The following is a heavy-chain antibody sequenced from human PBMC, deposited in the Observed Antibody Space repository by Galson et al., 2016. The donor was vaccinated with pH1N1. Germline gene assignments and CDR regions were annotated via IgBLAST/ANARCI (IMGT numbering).Heavy chain of an antibody. D-gene: IGHD7-27*01. CDR1: GYIFTRDY. V-gene: IGHV1-46*03. J-gene: IGHJ4*02. CDR3: IRDLGRLRDF. CDR2: IDPSNGGT. Sequence: SVKVSCKASGYIFTRDYFHWVRQAPGQGLEWMGVIDPSNGGTTFAQKFQGLVTMTRDTSTSTAYMEMSGLKSDDTAAYYCIRDLGRLRDFWGQGTLVTVSS.